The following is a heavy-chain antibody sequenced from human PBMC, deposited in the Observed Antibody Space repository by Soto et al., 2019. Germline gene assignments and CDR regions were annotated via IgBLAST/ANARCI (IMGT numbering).Heavy chain of an antibody. V-gene: IGHV4-30-2*01. Sequence: QLQLQESGSGLVKPSQTLSLTCAVSGGSISSGGYSRRWIRQPPGKGLEWIGYICHSGNTYYNPSLKSRVPMAVDRSKNQFSLKLSSVAAADTAVYYCARVPTPWGQGTLVTVSS. CDR3: ARVPTP. J-gene: IGHJ5*02. CDR2: ICHSGNT. CDR1: GGSISSGGYS.